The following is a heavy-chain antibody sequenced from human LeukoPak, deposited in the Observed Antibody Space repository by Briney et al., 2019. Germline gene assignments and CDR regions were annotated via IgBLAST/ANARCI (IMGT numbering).Heavy chain of an antibody. CDR1: GYTFTSYG. D-gene: IGHD2-2*02. V-gene: IGHV1-18*01. J-gene: IGHJ4*02. Sequence: ASVKVSCKASGYTFTSYGISWVRQAPGQGLEWMGWISAYNGNTNYAQKLQGRVTMTTDTSTSTAYMELRSLRSEDTAVYYCATLWGGDCSSTSCYTGFDYWGQGTLVTVSS. CDR3: ATLWGGDCSSTSCYTGFDY. CDR2: ISAYNGNT.